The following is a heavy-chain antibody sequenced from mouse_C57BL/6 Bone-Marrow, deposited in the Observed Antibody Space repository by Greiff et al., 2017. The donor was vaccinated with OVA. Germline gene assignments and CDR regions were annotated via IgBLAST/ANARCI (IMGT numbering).Heavy chain of an antibody. CDR1: GYTFPDYN. CDR2: INPNNGGT. D-gene: IGHD2-10*01. CDR3: ARPSYYPSWYFDV. Sequence: EVQLQQSGPELVKPGASVKIPCKASGYTFPDYNMDWVKQSHGKSLEWIGDINPNNGGTIYNQKFKGKATLTVDKSSSTAYMELRSLTSEDTAVYYCARPSYYPSWYFDVWGTGTTVTVSS. V-gene: IGHV1-18*01. J-gene: IGHJ1*03.